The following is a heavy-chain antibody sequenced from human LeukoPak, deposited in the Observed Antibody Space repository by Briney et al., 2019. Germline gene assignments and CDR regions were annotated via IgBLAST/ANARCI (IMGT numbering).Heavy chain of an antibody. CDR3: ARDQEVGATTNDPSFDY. CDR1: GFTFSSYS. D-gene: IGHD1-26*01. Sequence: GGSLRLSCAASGFTFSSYSVNWVRQAPGKGLEWVSCISSSSSTIYYADSVEGRFTISRDNAKNSLYLQMNSLRDEDTAVYYCARDQEVGATTNDPSFDYWGQGTLVTVSS. J-gene: IGHJ4*02. V-gene: IGHV3-48*02. CDR2: ISSSSSTI.